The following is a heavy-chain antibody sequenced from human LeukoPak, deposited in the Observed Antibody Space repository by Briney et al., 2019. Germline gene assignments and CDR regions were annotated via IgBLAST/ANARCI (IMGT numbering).Heavy chain of an antibody. J-gene: IGHJ4*02. V-gene: IGHV3-23*01. CDR3: AKGLERESRLDS. Sequence: GGSLRLSCAASKFTFSTFSMSWVRQAPGKGLEWVSSISGSGGYTYYADSVRGRFTISTDNSKNTLYLQMNSLRAEDTALYYCAKGLERESRLDSWGQGTLVTVSS. CDR2: ISGSGGYT. CDR1: KFTFSTFS. D-gene: IGHD1-1*01.